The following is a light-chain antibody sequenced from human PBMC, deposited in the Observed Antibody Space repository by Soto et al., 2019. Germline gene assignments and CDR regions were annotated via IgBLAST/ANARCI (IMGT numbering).Light chain of an antibody. CDR1: QRVSSNY. CDR3: QQYGNSPQT. J-gene: IGKJ1*01. V-gene: IGKV3-20*01. Sequence: EIVLTQSPGTLSLSPGERATLSCRASQRVSSNYVAWYQQKPGQAPRLLIYGASTRATGIPDRFSGSGSGTAFSLTIGRLEPEDFAVFDCQQYGNSPQTFGQGAKVEVK. CDR2: GAS.